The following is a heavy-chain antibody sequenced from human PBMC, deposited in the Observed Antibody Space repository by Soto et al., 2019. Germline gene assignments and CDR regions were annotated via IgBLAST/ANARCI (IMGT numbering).Heavy chain of an antibody. CDR3: ARDMVRGSQAAFDT. CDR2: IYYSGST. CDR1: GGSISSGDYY. V-gene: IGHV4-30-4*01. Sequence: TSETLSLTCTVSGGSISSGDYYWSWIRQPPGKGLEWIGYIYYSGSTYYNPSLKSRVTISVDTSKNQFSLKLSSVTAADTAVYYCARDMVRGSQAAFDTWGQGTMVTVSS. D-gene: IGHD3-10*01. J-gene: IGHJ3*02.